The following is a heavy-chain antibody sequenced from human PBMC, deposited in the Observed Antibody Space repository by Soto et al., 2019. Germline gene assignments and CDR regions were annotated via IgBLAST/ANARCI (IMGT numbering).Heavy chain of an antibody. D-gene: IGHD6-19*01. J-gene: IGHJ5*02. CDR3: AKDGSWYSSGWYGWFDP. Sequence: GGSLRLSCAASGFTFSSYAMSWVRQAPGKGLEWVSAISGSGGSTYYADSVKGRFTISRDNSKNTLYLQMNSLRAEDTAVYYCAKDGSWYSSGWYGWFDPWGQGTLVTVSS. CDR2: ISGSGGST. CDR1: GFTFSSYA. V-gene: IGHV3-23*01.